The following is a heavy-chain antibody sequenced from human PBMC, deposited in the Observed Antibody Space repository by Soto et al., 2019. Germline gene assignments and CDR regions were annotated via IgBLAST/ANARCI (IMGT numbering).Heavy chain of an antibody. V-gene: IGHV1-2*02. CDR2: INPNSGGT. CDR1: GYTFTGYY. D-gene: IGHD3-10*01. J-gene: IGHJ6*02. Sequence: QVQLVQSGAEVKKPGASVKVSCKASGYTFTGYYMHWVRQAPGQGLEWMGWINPNSGGTNYAQKFQGRVTMTRDTSISTADMELSRLRSDDTAVYYCAKTIHHTEVLLWFGESLGMDVWGQGTTVTVSS. CDR3: AKTIHHTEVLLWFGESLGMDV.